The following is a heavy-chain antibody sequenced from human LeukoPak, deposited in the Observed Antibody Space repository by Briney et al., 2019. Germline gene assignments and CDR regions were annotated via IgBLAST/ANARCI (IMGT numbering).Heavy chain of an antibody. J-gene: IGHJ4*02. CDR2: IKPDGSEK. CDR3: ASGGYNWNRLDY. CDR1: GLTFSGCF. Sequence: GGSLRLSCAASGLTFSGCFMTWVRQAPGKGLEWVANIKPDGSEKYYMDSVKGRFTISRDNAKNSLYLQMNSLRAEDTAVYYCASGGYNWNRLDYWGQGTLVTVSS. D-gene: IGHD1-20*01. V-gene: IGHV3-7*01.